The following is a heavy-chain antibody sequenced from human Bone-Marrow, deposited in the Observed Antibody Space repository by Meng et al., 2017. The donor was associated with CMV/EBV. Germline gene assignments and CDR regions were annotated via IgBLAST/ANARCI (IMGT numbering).Heavy chain of an antibody. J-gene: IGHJ2*01. D-gene: IGHD5-12*01. CDR2: IYYSGST. Sequence: SETLSLTCTVSGGSISSYYWSWIRQPPGKGLERIGYIYYSGSTNYNPSLKSRVTISVDTSKNQFSLKLSSVTAADTAVYYCASVATRWDWYFDLWGRGTLVTVSS. V-gene: IGHV4-59*01. CDR3: ASVATRWDWYFDL. CDR1: GGSISSYY.